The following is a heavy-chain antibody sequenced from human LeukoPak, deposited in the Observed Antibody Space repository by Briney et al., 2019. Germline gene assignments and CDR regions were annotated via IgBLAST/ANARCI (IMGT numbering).Heavy chain of an antibody. V-gene: IGHV1-69*05. CDR3: ASEENWFDP. Sequence: SVKVSCKPSGGTFSTYAISWVRQAPGQGLEWMGRLIPIFGTVNYAQNFQGRVTITTDESTSTAYMELSSLRSEDTVVYYCASEENWFDPWGQGTLVTVSS. CDR1: GGTFSTYA. CDR2: LIPIFGTV. J-gene: IGHJ5*02.